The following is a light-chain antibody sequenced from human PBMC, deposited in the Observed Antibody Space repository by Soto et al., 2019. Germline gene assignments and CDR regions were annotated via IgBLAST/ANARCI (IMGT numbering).Light chain of an antibody. V-gene: IGKV3-11*01. CDR2: DES. Sequence: ELEQAAPTVSLNPGESATLSRRASPRVSSYLAWYQQKTGQAPRLLIYDESNRATFIPDRFSGSGSGTDLELTISSPYPQKFALSYYQGRSKAAVRVGQGTRLEIK. J-gene: IGKJ5*01. CDR1: PRVSSY. CDR3: QGRSKAAVR.